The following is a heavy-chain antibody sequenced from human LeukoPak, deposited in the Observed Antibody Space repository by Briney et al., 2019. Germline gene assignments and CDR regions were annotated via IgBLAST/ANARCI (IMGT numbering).Heavy chain of an antibody. CDR1: GFTFDDYA. D-gene: IGHD3-10*01. J-gene: IGHJ5*02. CDR2: ISWNSGSI. Sequence: GGSLRLSCAASGFTFDDYAMHWVRQAPGKGLEWVPGISWNSGSIGYADSVKGRFTISRDNAKNSLYLQMNSLRAEDTALYYCAKDISEATYYYGSGLDPWGQGTLVTVSS. CDR3: AKDISEATYYYGSGLDP. V-gene: IGHV3-9*01.